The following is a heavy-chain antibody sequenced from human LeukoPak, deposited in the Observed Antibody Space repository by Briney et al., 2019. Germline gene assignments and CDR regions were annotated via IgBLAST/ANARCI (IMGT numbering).Heavy chain of an antibody. CDR2: IKQDGSEK. V-gene: IGHV3-7*01. CDR3: ARGRGGLLWFGEFNS. Sequence: GGSLRPSCAASGFTFSSYWMNWVRQAPGKRLEWVANIKQDGSEKYYVDSVKGRFTISRDNANNSLYLQMNSLRAEDTAVYYCARGRGGLLWFGEFNSWGQGTLVTVSS. CDR1: GFTFSSYW. D-gene: IGHD3-10*01. J-gene: IGHJ4*02.